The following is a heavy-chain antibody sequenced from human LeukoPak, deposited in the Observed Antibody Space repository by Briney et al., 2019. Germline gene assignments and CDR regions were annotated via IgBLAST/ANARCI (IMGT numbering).Heavy chain of an antibody. J-gene: IGHJ4*02. CDR1: GYTLTELS. CDR3: ATARRIMITFGGVIVQSPIDY. Sequence: ASAKVSCKVSGYTLTELSMHWVRQAPGKGLEWMGGFDPEDGETIYAQKFQGRVTMTEDTSTDTAYMELSSLGSEDTAVYYCATARRIMITFGGVIVQSPIDYWGQGTLVTVSS. V-gene: IGHV1-24*01. D-gene: IGHD3-16*02. CDR2: FDPEDGET.